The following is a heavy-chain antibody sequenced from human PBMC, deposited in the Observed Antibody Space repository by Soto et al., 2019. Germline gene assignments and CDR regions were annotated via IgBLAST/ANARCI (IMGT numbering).Heavy chain of an antibody. CDR2: IIPIFGTA. D-gene: IGHD4-17*01. CDR3: AREPSNDYGGNLDRVSWFDP. CDR1: GGTFSSYA. Sequence: QVQLVQSGAEVKKPGSSVKVSCKASGGTFSSYAISWVRQAPGQGLEWMGGIIPIFGTANYAQKLQGRVTITADESTSTAYMALSSLRSEDTAVYYCAREPSNDYGGNLDRVSWFDPWGQGTLVTVSS. J-gene: IGHJ5*02. V-gene: IGHV1-69*01.